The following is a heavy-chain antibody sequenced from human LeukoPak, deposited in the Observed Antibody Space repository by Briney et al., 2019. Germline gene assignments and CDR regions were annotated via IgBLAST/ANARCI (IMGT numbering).Heavy chain of an antibody. CDR3: ARDRGSSWVYYYGMDV. CDR1: GFTSADYA. Sequence: GGSLRLSCTASGFTSADYAMTWFRQAPGKGLEWVSYISSSGSTIYYADSVKGRFTISRDNAKNSLYLQMNSLRAEDTAVYYCARDRGSSWVYYYGMDVWGQGTTVTVSS. V-gene: IGHV3-48*03. D-gene: IGHD6-13*01. CDR2: ISSSGSTI. J-gene: IGHJ6*02.